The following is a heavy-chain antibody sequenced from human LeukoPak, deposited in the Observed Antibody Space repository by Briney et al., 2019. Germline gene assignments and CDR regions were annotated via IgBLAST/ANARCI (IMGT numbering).Heavy chain of an antibody. Sequence: PSETLSLTCTVSGGSISSYYWSWIRQPPGKGLEWIGYIYYSGSTNYNPSLKSRVTISVDTSKNQLSLKLSSVTAADTAVYYCARAAGVGTFYYYYGMDVWGQGTTVTVSS. V-gene: IGHV4-59*01. D-gene: IGHD1-14*01. CDR1: GGSISSYY. CDR3: ARAAGVGTFYYYYGMDV. CDR2: IYYSGST. J-gene: IGHJ6*02.